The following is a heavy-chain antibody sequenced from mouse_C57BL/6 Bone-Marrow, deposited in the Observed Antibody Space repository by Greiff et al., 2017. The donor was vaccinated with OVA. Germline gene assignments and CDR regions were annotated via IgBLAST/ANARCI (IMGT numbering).Heavy chain of an antibody. D-gene: IGHD1-1*01. Sequence: EVKLEESGGGLVQPGGSLSLSCAASGFTFTDYYMSWVRQPPGKALEWLGFIRNKANGYTTEYSASVKGRFTISRDNSQSILYLQMNALRAEDSATYYCARYWDYYLLGFDYWGQGTTLTVSS. J-gene: IGHJ2*01. CDR3: ARYWDYYLLGFDY. V-gene: IGHV7-3*01. CDR2: IRNKANGYTT. CDR1: GFTFTDYY.